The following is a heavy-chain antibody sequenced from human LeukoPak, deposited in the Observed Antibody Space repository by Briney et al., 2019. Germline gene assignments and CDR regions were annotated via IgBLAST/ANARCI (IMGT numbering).Heavy chain of an antibody. CDR1: GGSISSGGYY. Sequence: SESLSLTGTVSGGSISSGGYYWSWVRQHPERGLEWIAYMYYSGSTYYNPSLKSRATISVDPSKNQFSLKLSSVTAADTAVYYCATWVGGSAIFDYWGQGTLVTVSS. J-gene: IGHJ4*02. CDR2: MYYSGST. CDR3: ATWVGGSAIFDY. V-gene: IGHV4-31*03. D-gene: IGHD2-15*01.